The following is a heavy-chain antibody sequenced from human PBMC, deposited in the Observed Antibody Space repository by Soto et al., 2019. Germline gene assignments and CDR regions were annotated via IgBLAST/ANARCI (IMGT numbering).Heavy chain of an antibody. J-gene: IGHJ4*02. CDR1: GYTFTNYY. CDR2: INPSGGST. Sequence: QVQLVQSGAEVKKPGASVKISCKASGYTFTNYYIHWVRQAPGQGLEWMGIINPSGGSTSYPQKFQGRVAMTRDTSTSTIYMELSSLRSEDTAVYFCARHLYNSSPPLKFIDYWGQGTLVTVSS. CDR3: ARHLYNSSPPLKFIDY. V-gene: IGHV1-46*01. D-gene: IGHD3-10*01.